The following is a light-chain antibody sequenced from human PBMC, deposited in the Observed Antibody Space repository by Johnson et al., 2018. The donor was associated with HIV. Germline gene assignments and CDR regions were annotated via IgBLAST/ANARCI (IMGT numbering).Light chain of an antibody. CDR2: DNN. J-gene: IGLJ1*01. CDR3: GTWDSSLSAGV. V-gene: IGLV1-51*01. CDR1: SSNIGNNY. Sequence: QSVLTQPPSVSAAPGQKVTISCSGSSSNIGNNYVSWYQQLPGTAPKLLIYDNNKRPSGIPDRFSASKSGTSATLVITGLQTGDEADYYCGTWDSSLSAGVFGTGTKVTVL.